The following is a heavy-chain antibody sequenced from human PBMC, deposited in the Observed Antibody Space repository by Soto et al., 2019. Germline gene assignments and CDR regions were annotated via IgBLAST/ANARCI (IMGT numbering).Heavy chain of an antibody. CDR1: GFTVSRYA. CDR2: ISGSGGST. Sequence: GSLRRSCAAPGFTVSRYAMSWVRQATGKGLEWVSGISGSGGSTYYADSVKGRFTISRDNSKNTLYLQMNSLRAEDTAVYYCAKSSAPGIAVAGTVPRFDIWGQGTLVTVSS. CDR3: AKSSAPGIAVAGTVPRFDI. V-gene: IGHV3-23*01. J-gene: IGHJ4*02. D-gene: IGHD6-19*01.